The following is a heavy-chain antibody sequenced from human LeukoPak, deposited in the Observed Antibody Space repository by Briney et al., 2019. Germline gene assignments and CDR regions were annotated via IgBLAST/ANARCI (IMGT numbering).Heavy chain of an antibody. D-gene: IGHD3-10*01. CDR3: ARLHCYGSGSHPMTANWFDP. CDR2: IYYSGIT. J-gene: IGHJ5*02. CDR1: GGSISSSSYY. V-gene: IGHV4-39*01. Sequence: SETLSLSCTVSGGSISSSSYYWGWIRQSPGEGLGWVGNIYYSGITYYNSSLKSRVTLSVDTSKTQFSLKLSAVSAADTALYFSARLHCYGSGSHPMTANWFDPWGQGTLVTVSS.